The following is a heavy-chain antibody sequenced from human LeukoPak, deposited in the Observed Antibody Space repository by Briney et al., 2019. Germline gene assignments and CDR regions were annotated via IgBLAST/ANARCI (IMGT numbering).Heavy chain of an antibody. D-gene: IGHD3-22*01. CDR3: ARHRTYFYDSNAYYLDY. CDR1: GYTFTSYG. CDR2: ISAYNGNT. Sequence: ASVKVSCKASGYTFTSYGISWVRQAPGQGLEWMGWISAYNGNTNYAQKLQGRVTMTTDTSTSTAYMELRSLRSDDTAVYYCARHRTYFYDSNAYYLDYWGQGTLVTVSS. V-gene: IGHV1-18*01. J-gene: IGHJ4*02.